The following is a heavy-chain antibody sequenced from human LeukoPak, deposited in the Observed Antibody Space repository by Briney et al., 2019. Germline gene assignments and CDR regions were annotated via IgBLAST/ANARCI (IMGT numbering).Heavy chain of an antibody. V-gene: IGHV3-7*01. CDR2: IKADGGDQ. J-gene: IGHJ4*02. D-gene: IGHD6-6*01. CDR1: GFTFSSYW. Sequence: PGGSLRLSCAASGFTFSSYWMTWLRQAPGKGLEWVATIKADGGDQHYVDSLRGRFTISRDNAKNSLYLQMNNLTAEDTAVYYCARDRSRFGYWGQGTLVTVSS. CDR3: ARDRSRFGY.